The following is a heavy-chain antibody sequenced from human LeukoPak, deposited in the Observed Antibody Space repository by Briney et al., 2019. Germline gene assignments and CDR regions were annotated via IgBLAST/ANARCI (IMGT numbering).Heavy chain of an antibody. V-gene: IGHV3-23*01. CDR3: ARDFSQYYYDSSGYQGDDAFDI. J-gene: IGHJ3*02. CDR1: GFTFSSYA. Sequence: PGGSLRLSCAASGFTFSSYAMSWVRQAPGKGLEWVSAISGSGGSTYYADSVKGRFTISRDNSKNTLYLQMNSLGAEDTAVYYCARDFSQYYYDSSGYQGDDAFDIWGQGTMVTVSS. CDR2: ISGSGGST. D-gene: IGHD3-22*01.